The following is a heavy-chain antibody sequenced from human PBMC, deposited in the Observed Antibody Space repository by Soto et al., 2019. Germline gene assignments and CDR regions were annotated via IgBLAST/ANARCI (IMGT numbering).Heavy chain of an antibody. CDR2: IIPIFGTA. J-gene: IGHJ4*02. Sequence: ASVKVSCKASGGTSSSYAISWVRQAPGQGLEWMGGIIPIFGTANYAQKFQGRVTITADESTSTAYMELSSLRSEDTAVYYCARAPRDSSGYYYEYYFDYWGQGTLVTVSS. CDR3: ARAPRDSSGYYYEYYFDY. V-gene: IGHV1-69*13. CDR1: GGTSSSYA. D-gene: IGHD3-22*01.